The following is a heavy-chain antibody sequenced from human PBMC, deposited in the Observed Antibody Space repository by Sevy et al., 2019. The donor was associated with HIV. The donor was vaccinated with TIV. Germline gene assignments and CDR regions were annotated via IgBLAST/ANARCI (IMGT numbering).Heavy chain of an antibody. CDR2: ITPKSGGT. J-gene: IGHJ6*02. CDR3: ARVVEPAGIDPYYYGVDV. D-gene: IGHD2-2*02. V-gene: IGHV1-2*02. Sequence: ASVKVSCKASGYTFTDYYIPWVRKAPGQGLEWMGWITPKSGGTNYAQKFHGRVTMTRDTSISTAYMELSRLRSDDTAVYYCARVVEPAGIDPYYYGVDVWGPGATVTVSS. CDR1: GYTFTDYY.